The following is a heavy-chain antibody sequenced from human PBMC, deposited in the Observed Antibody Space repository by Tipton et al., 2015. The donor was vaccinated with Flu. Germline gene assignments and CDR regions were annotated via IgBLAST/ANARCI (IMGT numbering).Heavy chain of an antibody. CDR1: GDSISTGSLY. V-gene: IGHV4-61*02. D-gene: IGHD1-14*01. J-gene: IGHJ6*02. Sequence: LRLSCNVSGDSISTGSLYWNWIRQPAGKALEWIGRIYTTGSTTYNPSLKSRVTISLDTSKHQFSLKLESVTAADTAVYYCARVTTNGLDVWGLGTTVTVSS. CDR2: IYTTGST. CDR3: ARVTTNGLDV.